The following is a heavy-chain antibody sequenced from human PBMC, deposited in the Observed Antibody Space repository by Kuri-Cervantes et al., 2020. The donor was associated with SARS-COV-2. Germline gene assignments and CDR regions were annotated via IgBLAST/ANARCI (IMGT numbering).Heavy chain of an antibody. CDR1: GGSFSGYY. V-gene: IGHV4-34*01. Sequence: GSLRLSCAVYGGSFSGYYWSWIRQPPGKGLEWIGEINHSGSTNYNPSLKSRVTISVDTSKNQFSLKLSSVTAADTAVYYCARVGSSTTYYYYGMDVWGQGTTVTVSS. CDR3: ARVGSSTTYYYYGMDV. D-gene: IGHD6-13*01. J-gene: IGHJ6*02. CDR2: INHSGST.